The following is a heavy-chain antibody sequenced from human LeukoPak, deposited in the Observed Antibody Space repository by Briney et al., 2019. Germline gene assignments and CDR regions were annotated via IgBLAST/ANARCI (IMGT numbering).Heavy chain of an antibody. CDR1: GGSISSDNYY. J-gene: IGHJ3*02. V-gene: IGHV4-61*02. CDR3: ASITSTRQKNAFDI. D-gene: IGHD2-2*01. CDR2: IYTSGST. Sequence: SETLSLTCTVSGGSISSDNYYWTWIRQPAGKGLEWIGRIYTSGSTNYNPSLRSRVTISVDTSKDQFSLRLSSVTAADTAVYYCASITSTRQKNAFDIWGRGTMVTVSS.